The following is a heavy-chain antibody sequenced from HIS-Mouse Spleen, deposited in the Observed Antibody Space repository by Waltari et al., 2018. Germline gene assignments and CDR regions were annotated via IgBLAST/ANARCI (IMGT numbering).Heavy chain of an antibody. CDR2: IYYSGST. Sequence: QLQLQESGPGLVKPSETRSLTCTVSGGSISSSSYSWGWLRQPPGKGLEWIGSIYYSGSTYYNPSLKSRVTISVDTSKNQFSLKLSSVTAADTAVYYCAREIPYSSSWYDWYFDLWGRGTLVTVSS. CDR3: AREIPYSSSWYDWYFDL. V-gene: IGHV4-39*07. CDR1: GGSISSSSYS. D-gene: IGHD6-13*01. J-gene: IGHJ2*01.